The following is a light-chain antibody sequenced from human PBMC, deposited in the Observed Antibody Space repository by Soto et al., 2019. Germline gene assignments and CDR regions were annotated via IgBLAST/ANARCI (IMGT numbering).Light chain of an antibody. CDR2: GAS. CDR3: QQYNNWPLYT. CDR1: QSVSSD. Sequence: EVVKTKYPATLSVSPGERDTLSCRASQSVSSDWAWYQRKPGQAPRLLIYGASTRATGIPARFSGSGSGTDFTLTISSLQSEDFAVYYCQQYNNWPLYTFGQGTKLEIK. J-gene: IGKJ2*01. V-gene: IGKV3-15*01.